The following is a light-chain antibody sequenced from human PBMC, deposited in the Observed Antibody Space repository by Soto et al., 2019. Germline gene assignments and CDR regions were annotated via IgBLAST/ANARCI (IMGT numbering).Light chain of an antibody. CDR3: QQYNNWPRT. Sequence: EMVMTQSPATLSVSPGERATLSCRASQSVSSNLAWYQQKPGQAPRLLIYGASTRATGIPARFSGSGSGTEFTLTISSLQSEDFADYYCQQYNNWPRTFGQGTKVEI. J-gene: IGKJ1*01. CDR1: QSVSSN. V-gene: IGKV3-15*01. CDR2: GAS.